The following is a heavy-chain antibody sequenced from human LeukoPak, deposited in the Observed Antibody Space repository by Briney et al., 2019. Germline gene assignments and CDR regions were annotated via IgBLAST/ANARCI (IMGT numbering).Heavy chain of an antibody. CDR3: AKTSSWYYFDY. CDR1: GFTFSSYG. D-gene: IGHD6-13*01. Sequence: GRSLRLSCAASGFTFSSYGMHWVRQAPGKGLEWVSGISWNSGSIGYADSVKGRFTISRDNAKNSLYLQMNSLGAEDTALYYCAKTSSWYYFDYWGQGTLVTVSS. V-gene: IGHV3-9*01. J-gene: IGHJ4*02. CDR2: ISWNSGSI.